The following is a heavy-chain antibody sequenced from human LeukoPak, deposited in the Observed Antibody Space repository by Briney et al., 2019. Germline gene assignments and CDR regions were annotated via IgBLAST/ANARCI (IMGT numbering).Heavy chain of an antibody. Sequence: GGSLRLSCTASGFTFDDYGMSWVRQAPGKGLEWVSGINWDGGSTGYADSVKGRFTISRDNAKNSLYLQMNSLRAEDTALYYCARSVAASRDYWGQGTLVTVSS. CDR1: GFTFDDYG. V-gene: IGHV3-20*04. J-gene: IGHJ4*02. CDR3: ARSVAASRDY. D-gene: IGHD2-15*01. CDR2: INWDGGST.